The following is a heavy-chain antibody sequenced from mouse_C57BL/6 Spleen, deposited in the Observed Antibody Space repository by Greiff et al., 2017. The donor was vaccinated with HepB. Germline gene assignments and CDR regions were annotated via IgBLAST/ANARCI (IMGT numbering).Heavy chain of an antibody. CDR2: INYDGSST. J-gene: IGHJ2*01. V-gene: IGHV5-16*01. CDR1: GFTFSDYY. CDR3: ARDSRASFDY. D-gene: IGHD3-3*01. Sequence: DVHLVESEGGLVQPGSSMKLSCTASGFTFSDYYMAWVRQVPEKGLEWVANINYDGSSTYYLDSLKSRFIISRDNAKNILYLQMSSLKSEDTATYYCARDSRASFDYWGQGTTLTVSS.